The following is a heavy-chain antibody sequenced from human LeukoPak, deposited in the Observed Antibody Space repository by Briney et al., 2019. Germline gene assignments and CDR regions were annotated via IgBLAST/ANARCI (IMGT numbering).Heavy chain of an antibody. V-gene: IGHV4-4*02. CDR3: ARACCSSTPHAFDI. Sequence: PSETLSLTCAVSGGSISSSNWWSWVRQPPGKGLEWIGEIYHSGSTNYNPSLKSRVTISVDKSKNQFSLKLSSLTAADTAVYYCARACCSSTPHAFDIWGQGTMVTVSS. D-gene: IGHD2-2*01. CDR1: GGSISSSNW. CDR2: IYHSGST. J-gene: IGHJ3*02.